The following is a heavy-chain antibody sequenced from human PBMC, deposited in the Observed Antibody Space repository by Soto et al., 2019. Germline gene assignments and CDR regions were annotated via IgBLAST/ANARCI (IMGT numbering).Heavy chain of an antibody. V-gene: IGHV4-39*01. D-gene: IGHD6-19*01. CDR2: IYYSGST. CDR1: GGSISSSSYY. J-gene: IGHJ4*02. Sequence: QLQLQESGPGLVKPSETLSLTCTVSGGSISSSSYYWGWIRQPPGKGLEWIGSIYYSGSTYYNPSLKSRVTLSVDTSKNQFSLKLSSVIAADTAVYYCARHGGSGVDYWGQGTLVTVSS. CDR3: ARHGGSGVDY.